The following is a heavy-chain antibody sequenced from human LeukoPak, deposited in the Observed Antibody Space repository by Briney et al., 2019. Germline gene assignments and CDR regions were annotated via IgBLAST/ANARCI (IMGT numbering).Heavy chain of an antibody. J-gene: IGHJ4*02. V-gene: IGHV3-21*01. CDR1: GFTFSSYS. CDR3: AKLPGGYCSSTSCYTVDY. CDR2: ISSSSSYI. Sequence: GGSLRLSCAASGFTFSSYSMNWVRQAPGKGLEWVSSISSSSSYIYYADSVKGRFTISRDNAKNSLYLQMNSLRAEDTAVYYCAKLPGGYCSSTSCYTVDYRGQGTLVTVSS. D-gene: IGHD2-2*02.